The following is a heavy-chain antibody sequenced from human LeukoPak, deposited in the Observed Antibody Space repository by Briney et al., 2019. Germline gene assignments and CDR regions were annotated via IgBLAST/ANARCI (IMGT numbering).Heavy chain of an antibody. CDR1: GYTFTSYD. Sequence: ASVKVSCKASGYTFTSYDFNWVRQATGPGLGRMGWMNPNSGNTGYAQKCQGRVTMTRNTSISTAYMELSSLRSEDTAVYYCASVSDDSSGYYLDNWFDPWGQGTLVTVSS. J-gene: IGHJ5*02. CDR3: ASVSDDSSGYYLDNWFDP. D-gene: IGHD3-22*01. CDR2: MNPNSGNT. V-gene: IGHV1-8*01.